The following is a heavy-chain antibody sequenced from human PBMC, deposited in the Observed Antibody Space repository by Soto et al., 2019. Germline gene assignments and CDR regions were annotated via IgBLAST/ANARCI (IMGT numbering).Heavy chain of an antibody. CDR1: GDTFDTFA. D-gene: IGHD1-1*01. CDR3: ARDKDREQLGGNYYYTLDV. CDR2: IIPIFRTP. V-gene: IGHV1-69*12. Sequence: QVQLVQSGAEVVKPGSSVKVSCKASGDTFDTFAISWVRQAPGQGLEWMGGIIPIFRTPDYGQKFQGRVKLPADESTSTAFMELSSLRSQDTAVYYCARDKDREQLGGNYYYTLDVWGQGTTVTVSS. J-gene: IGHJ6*02.